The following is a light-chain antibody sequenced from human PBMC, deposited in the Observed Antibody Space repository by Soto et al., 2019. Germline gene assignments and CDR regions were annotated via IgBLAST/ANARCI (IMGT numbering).Light chain of an antibody. CDR1: SSNIGGNS. V-gene: IGLV1-51*01. J-gene: IGLJ1*01. CDR3: GSWDSSLSAYV. Sequence: QSVLTQPPSVSAAPGQKVTISCSGSSSNIGGNSVSWYQQLPGTAPKLLIYDDNKRPSGIPDRFSGSKSGASATLGITGFQTGDEADYYCGSWDSSLSAYVFGTGTKSPS. CDR2: DDN.